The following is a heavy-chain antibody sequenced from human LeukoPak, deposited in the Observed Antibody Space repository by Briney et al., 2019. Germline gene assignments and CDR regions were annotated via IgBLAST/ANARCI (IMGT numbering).Heavy chain of an antibody. CDR2: ISSSSSYI. CDR1: GFTFSSYS. D-gene: IGHD3-22*01. V-gene: IGHV3-21*01. CDR3: ARDVRMDYYDSSGHFDY. Sequence: GGSLRLSCAASGFTFSSYSMNWVRQAPGKGLEWVSSISSSSSYIYYADSVKGRLTISRDNAKNSLYLQMNSLRAEDTAVYYCARDVRMDYYDSSGHFDYWGQGTLVTVSS. J-gene: IGHJ4*02.